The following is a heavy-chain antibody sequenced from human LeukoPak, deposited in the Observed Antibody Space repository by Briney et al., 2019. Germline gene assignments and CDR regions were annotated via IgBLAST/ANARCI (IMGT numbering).Heavy chain of an antibody. D-gene: IGHD3-10*01. V-gene: IGHV3-64D*06. CDR3: ESPSYGSGRYELDY. CDR2: ISSNGGST. J-gene: IGHJ4*02. CDR1: VFTFSKYA. Sequence: GGSLRLSSSASVFTFSKYAMHSVRQAPGKGLEYVSSISSNGGSTYYADSVKGRFTISRDNSKNTLYLQMSSLRAEDTAVYYCESPSYGSGRYELDYWGQGTLVTVSS.